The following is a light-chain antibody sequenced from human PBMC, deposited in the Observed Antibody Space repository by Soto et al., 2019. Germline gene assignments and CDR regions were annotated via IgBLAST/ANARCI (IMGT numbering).Light chain of an antibody. CDR3: PRRFTYPLA. Sequence: DIQMTQSPSSLSASVGDRVIITCRASQTIKTYLNWYQQKPGKDPKLLIYSASILQNGVPSRFSGVGFGTDFSLTISRLQPEDFASYYCPRRFTYPLALGGGTKVDIK. CDR1: QTIKTY. V-gene: IGKV1-39*01. J-gene: IGKJ4*01. CDR2: SAS.